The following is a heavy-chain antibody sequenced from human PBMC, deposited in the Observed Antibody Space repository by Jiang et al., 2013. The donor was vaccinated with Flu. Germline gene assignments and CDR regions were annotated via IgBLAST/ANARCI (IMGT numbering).Heavy chain of an antibody. CDR2: ISGSGGST. J-gene: IGHJ3*02. V-gene: IGHV3-23*01. CDR1: GFTFTSYG. Sequence: QLLESGGGLIQPGGSLRLSCATSGFTFTSYGMSWVRQAPRKGLEWVSGISGSGGSTYYAPSVTGRFTISSDNSKDTVHLQMNSLRGEDTAVYFCAKGHDSSGSYDAAFDMWGQGTLVIVSS. CDR3: AKGHDSSGSYDAAFDM. D-gene: IGHD3-22*01.